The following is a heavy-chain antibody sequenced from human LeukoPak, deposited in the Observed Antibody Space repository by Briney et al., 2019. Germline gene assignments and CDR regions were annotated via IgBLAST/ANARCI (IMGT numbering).Heavy chain of an antibody. Sequence: GASVKDSCKASGYTFSGYYMHWVRQAPGQGLEWMGWIYPNSGDTKYAQKFQGRVTVTRDTSISTAFMEVSRLTSDDTAVYYCARSGGDAFDIWGQGTMVTVSS. CDR3: ARSGGDAFDI. V-gene: IGHV1-2*02. J-gene: IGHJ3*02. CDR1: GYTFSGYY. CDR2: IYPNSGDT. D-gene: IGHD1-26*01.